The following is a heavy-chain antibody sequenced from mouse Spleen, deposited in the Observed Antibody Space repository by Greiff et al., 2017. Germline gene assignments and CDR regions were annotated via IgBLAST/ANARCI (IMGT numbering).Heavy chain of an antibody. J-gene: IGHJ2*01. CDR3: AREGALYYFDY. CDR1: GFSLTGYG. CDR2: IWGDGSK. Sequence: QVQLKESGPGLVAPSQSLSITCTVSGFSLTGYGVNWVRQPPGKGLEWLGMIWGDGSKAYNSALISRLSISKDNSKSQVFLKMNSLQTDDTARYYCAREGALYYFDYRGQGTTLTVSS. V-gene: IGHV2-6-7*01. D-gene: IGHD6-1*01.